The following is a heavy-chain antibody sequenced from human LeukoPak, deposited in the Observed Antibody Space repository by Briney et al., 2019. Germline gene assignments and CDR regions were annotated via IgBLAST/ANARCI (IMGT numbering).Heavy chain of an antibody. D-gene: IGHD6-13*01. J-gene: IGHJ4*02. CDR2: ISYDGSNK. Sequence: GGSLRLSCAASGFTLSSYGMHWVRQAPGKGLEWVAVISYDGSNKYYADSVKGRFTISRDNSKNTLYLQMNSLRDEDTAVYYCAKDWGYSSSWRGYFGYWGQGTLVTVSS. V-gene: IGHV3-30*18. CDR1: GFTLSSYG. CDR3: AKDWGYSSSWRGYFGY.